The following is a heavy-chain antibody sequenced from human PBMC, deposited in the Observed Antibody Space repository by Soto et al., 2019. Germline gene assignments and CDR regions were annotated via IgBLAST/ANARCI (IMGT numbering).Heavy chain of an antibody. CDR3: AKDTGRGGGSFSDY. D-gene: IGHD2-15*01. CDR2: ISGSGADT. V-gene: IGHV3-23*01. J-gene: IGHJ4*02. CDR1: GFIFSNYA. Sequence: GGSLRLSCAPSGFIFSNYAMSWVRQARGKWLEWVSAISGSGADTYYTESVKGRFTISRDNFKNTLYLQMNSLRAEDTAVYYCAKDTGRGGGSFSDYWGQGXLVTVSS.